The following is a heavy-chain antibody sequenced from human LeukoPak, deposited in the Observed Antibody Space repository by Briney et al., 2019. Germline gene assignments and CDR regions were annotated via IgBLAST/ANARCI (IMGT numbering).Heavy chain of an antibody. Sequence: GGSLILSCAASGFTFSDYYMSWIRQAPGKGLEWVSYISSSGSTIYYADSVKGRFTISRDNAKNSLYLQMNSLRAEDTAVYYCARGVPYRWFGELGPYFDYWGQGTLVTVSS. CDR3: ARGVPYRWFGELGPYFDY. CDR2: ISSSGSTI. CDR1: GFTFSDYY. V-gene: IGHV3-11*01. J-gene: IGHJ4*02. D-gene: IGHD3-10*01.